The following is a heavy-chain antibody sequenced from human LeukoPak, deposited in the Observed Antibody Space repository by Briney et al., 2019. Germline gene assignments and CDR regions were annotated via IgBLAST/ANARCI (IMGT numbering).Heavy chain of an antibody. J-gene: IGHJ4*02. CDR1: GFTFDDYA. Sequence: GGSLRLSCAASGFTFDDYAMHWVRQAPGKGLGWVSLISGDGGSTYYADSVKGRFTISRDNSKNSLYLQMNSLRTEDTALYYCANFLGGEDYFDYWGQGTLVTVSS. V-gene: IGHV3-43*02. D-gene: IGHD3-16*01. CDR2: ISGDGGST. CDR3: ANFLGGEDYFDY.